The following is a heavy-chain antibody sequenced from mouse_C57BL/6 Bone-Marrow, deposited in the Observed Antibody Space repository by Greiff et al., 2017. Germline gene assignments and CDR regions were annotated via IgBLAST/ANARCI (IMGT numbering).Heavy chain of an antibody. J-gene: IGHJ1*03. Sequence: QVQLKESGAELARPGASVKLSCKASGYTFTSYGISWVKQRTGQGLEWIGEIYPRSGNTYYNEKFKGKATLIADKSSSTAYMELRSLTSEDSAVYCCARGDIVELLLNLWYFDVWGTGTTVTVSS. CDR2: IYPRSGNT. D-gene: IGHD1-1*01. V-gene: IGHV1-81*01. CDR3: ARGDIVELLLNLWYFDV. CDR1: GYTFTSYG.